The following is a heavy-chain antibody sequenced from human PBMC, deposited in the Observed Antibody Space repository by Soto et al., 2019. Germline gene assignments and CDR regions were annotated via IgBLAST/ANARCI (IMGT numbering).Heavy chain of an antibody. V-gene: IGHV1-18*04. CDR1: GYTFTSYG. Sequence: GVSVKVSCKASGYTFTSYGISWVRQAPGQGLEWMGWISAYNGNTNYAQKLQGRVTMTTDTSTSTAYMELRSLRSDDTAVYYCAREHYYGSGSLNYYGMDVWGQGTTVTVSS. D-gene: IGHD3-10*01. CDR3: AREHYYGSGSLNYYGMDV. CDR2: ISAYNGNT. J-gene: IGHJ6*02.